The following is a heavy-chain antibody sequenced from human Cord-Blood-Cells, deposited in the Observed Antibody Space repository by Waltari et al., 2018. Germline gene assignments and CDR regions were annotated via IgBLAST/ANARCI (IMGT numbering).Heavy chain of an antibody. D-gene: IGHD5-12*01. J-gene: IGHJ4*02. CDR2: IYYSGST. CDR3: ASLIVATIDY. CDR1: GGSISSSSYY. Sequence: QLQLQESGPGLVKPSETLSLTCTVSGGSISSSSYYWGWIRQPPGKGLEWIGSIYYSGSTYYNPSLKSRVPISVDTSKNQFSLKLSSVTAADTAVYYRASLIVATIDYWGQGTLVTVSS. V-gene: IGHV4-39*01.